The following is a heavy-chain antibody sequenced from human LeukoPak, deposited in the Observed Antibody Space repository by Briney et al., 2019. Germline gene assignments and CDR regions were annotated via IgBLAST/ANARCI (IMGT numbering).Heavy chain of an antibody. V-gene: IGHV4-4*07. D-gene: IGHD3-22*01. Sequence: PSETLSLTCTVSGASITTYYWSWIRQPAGKGLEWIGRIYTSGSTTYNPSLKSRVTMSLDTSKNQFSLKLSSVTAADTAVYYCARDRVESSGYYYYHGIDVWGQGTTVTVSS. J-gene: IGHJ6*02. CDR3: ARDRVESSGYYYYHGIDV. CDR2: IYTSGST. CDR1: GASITTYY.